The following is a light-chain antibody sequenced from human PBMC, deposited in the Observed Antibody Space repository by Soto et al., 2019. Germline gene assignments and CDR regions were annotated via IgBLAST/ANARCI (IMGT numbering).Light chain of an antibody. CDR3: QYYGNSRIT. Sequence: EIVLTQSPGTLSLSPGERVTLSCRASQSVNNNFLSWYQQKPGQAPRLLMYAASSGATGIPDRFSGSGSGTDFTLTINRLEPEDFGVYYCQYYGNSRITFGQGTKVDSK. CDR1: QSVNNNF. CDR2: AAS. J-gene: IGKJ1*01. V-gene: IGKV3-20*01.